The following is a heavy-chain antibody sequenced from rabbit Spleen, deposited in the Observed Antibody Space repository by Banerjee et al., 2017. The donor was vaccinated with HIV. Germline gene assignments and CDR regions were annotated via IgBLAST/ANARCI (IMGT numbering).Heavy chain of an antibody. V-gene: IGHV1S45*01. CDR1: GFDFSSSYW. Sequence: QEQLVESGGGLVQPEGSLTLTCKASGFDFSSSYWICWVRQAPGKGLEWIACIYAGISGSAYYATWAKGRFTISKASTTTVTLEMTSLTVADTASYFCARVSESSGWGEDLWGQGTLVTVS. J-gene: IGHJ4*01. D-gene: IGHD4-1*01. CDR2: IYAGISGSA. CDR3: ARVSESSGWGEDL.